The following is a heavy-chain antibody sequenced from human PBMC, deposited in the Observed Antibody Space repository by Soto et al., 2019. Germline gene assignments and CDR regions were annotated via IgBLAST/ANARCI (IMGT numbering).Heavy chain of an antibody. D-gene: IGHD3-3*01. CDR3: ARDSRDFWSGYSYYYGMDV. Sequence: GGSLRLSCAASGFTFSSYGMHWVRQAPGKGLEWVAVIWYDGSNKYYADSVKGRFTISRDNSKNTLYLQMNSLRAEDTAVYYCARDSRDFWSGYSYYYGMDVRGQGTTVTVSS. CDR1: GFTFSSYG. CDR2: IWYDGSNK. V-gene: IGHV3-33*01. J-gene: IGHJ6*02.